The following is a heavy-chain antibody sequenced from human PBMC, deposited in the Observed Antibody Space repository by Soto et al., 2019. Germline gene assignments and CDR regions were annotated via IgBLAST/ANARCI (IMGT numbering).Heavy chain of an antibody. CDR1: GDSISSSNW. Sequence: CLTCAVSGDSISSSNWWSWVRQPPGKGLEWIGEIYHSGSTNYNPSLKNRVTISVDKSKNQFSLKLSSVTAADTAVYYCARAAPFGDFDYWGQGILVTVSS. CDR3: ARAAPFGDFDY. J-gene: IGHJ4*02. V-gene: IGHV4-4*02. CDR2: IYHSGST. D-gene: IGHD3-10*01.